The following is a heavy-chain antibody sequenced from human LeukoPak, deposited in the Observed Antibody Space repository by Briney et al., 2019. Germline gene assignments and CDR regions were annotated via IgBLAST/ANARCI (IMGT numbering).Heavy chain of an antibody. Sequence: PGRSLRLSCAASGFTFSSYGMHWVRQAPGKGLEWVAVIWYDGSNKYYADSVKGRFTISRDISKNTLYLQMNSLRAEDTAVYYCARDKRGYSYGLFDYWGQGTLVTVSS. D-gene: IGHD5-18*01. CDR2: IWYDGSNK. J-gene: IGHJ4*02. V-gene: IGHV3-33*01. CDR3: ARDKRGYSYGLFDY. CDR1: GFTFSSYG.